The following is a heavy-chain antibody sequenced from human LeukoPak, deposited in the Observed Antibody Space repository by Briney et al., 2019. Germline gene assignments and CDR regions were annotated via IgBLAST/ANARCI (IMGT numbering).Heavy chain of an antibody. Sequence: EASVKVSCKASGYTFASYAISWVRQAPGQGLEWMGWISAHNGNTNYAQKLQGRVTMTTDTSTSTGYMELRSLRSDDTAVYYCARVLGVRLTVAVHDYYYGMDVWGQGTTVTVSS. J-gene: IGHJ6*02. CDR1: GYTFASYA. V-gene: IGHV1-18*01. CDR2: ISAHNGNT. CDR3: ARVLGVRLTVAVHDYYYGMDV. D-gene: IGHD6-19*01.